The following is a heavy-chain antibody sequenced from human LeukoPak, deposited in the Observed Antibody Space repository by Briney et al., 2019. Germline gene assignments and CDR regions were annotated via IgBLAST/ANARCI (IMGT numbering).Heavy chain of an antibody. J-gene: IGHJ4*02. CDR3: ARDYYGSGSYYPGTFDY. CDR2: ISSSSSYI. CDR1: GFTFSSYS. Sequence: GGSLRLSCAASGFTFSSYSMNWARQAPGKGLEWVSSISSSSSYIYYADSVKGRFTISRDNAKNSLYLQMNSLRAEDTAVYYCARDYYGSGSYYPGTFDYWGQGTLVTVSS. D-gene: IGHD3-10*01. V-gene: IGHV3-21*01.